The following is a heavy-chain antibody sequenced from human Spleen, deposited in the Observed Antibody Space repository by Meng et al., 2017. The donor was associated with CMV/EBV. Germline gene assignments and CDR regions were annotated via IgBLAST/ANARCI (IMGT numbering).Heavy chain of an antibody. CDR3: ARQGDCTSTDCRGGLDY. CDR2: IYPGDSDT. D-gene: IGHD2-8*01. V-gene: IGHV5-51*01. Sequence: GESLKISCKGSGYNFAHYWIGWVRQMPGKGLEWMGIIYPGDSDTRYSPSFQGQVTISADKSFSTAYLQWSSLKASDTAMYYCARQGDCTSTDCRGGLDYWGQGTLVTVSS. J-gene: IGHJ4*02. CDR1: GYNFAHYW.